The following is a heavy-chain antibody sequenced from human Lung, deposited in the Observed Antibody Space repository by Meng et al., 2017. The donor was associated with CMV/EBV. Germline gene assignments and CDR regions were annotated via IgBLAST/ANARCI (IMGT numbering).Heavy chain of an antibody. V-gene: IGHV3-30*02. CDR2: IWYDGSNK. J-gene: IGHJ6*02. CDR3: AKWIGGSNYYGMDV. CDR1: GFTFSSYG. Sequence: GGSLRLSCAASGFTFSSYGMHWVRKAPGKGLEWVAFIWYDGSNKYYADSVKGRSTISRDNSKNTLYLQMNSLRAEDTAVYYCAKWIGGSNYYGMDVWGQRTTVTLSS. D-gene: IGHD2-15*01.